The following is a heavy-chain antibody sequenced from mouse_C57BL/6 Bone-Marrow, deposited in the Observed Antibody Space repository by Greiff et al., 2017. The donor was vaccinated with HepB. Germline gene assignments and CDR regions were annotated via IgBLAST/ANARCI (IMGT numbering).Heavy chain of an antibody. V-gene: IGHV1-80*01. CDR2: IYPGDGDT. Sequence: VQLQQSGAELVKPGASVKISCKASGYAFSSYWMNWVKQRPGKGLEWIGQIYPGDGDTNYNGKFKGKATLTADKSSSTAYMQLSSLTSEDSAVYFCAREGQLGPWFAYWGQGTLVTVSA. D-gene: IGHD4-1*02. CDR1: GYAFSSYW. J-gene: IGHJ3*01. CDR3: AREGQLGPWFAY.